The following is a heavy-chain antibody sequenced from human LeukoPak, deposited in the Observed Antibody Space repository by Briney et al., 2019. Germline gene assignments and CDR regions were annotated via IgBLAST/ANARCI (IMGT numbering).Heavy chain of an antibody. CDR2: ISYDGSNK. J-gene: IGHJ4*02. D-gene: IGHD4-23*01. CDR1: GFTFSSYA. V-gene: IGHV3-30*04. CDR3: HSRDHGGY. Sequence: GRSLRLSCAASGFTFSSYAMHWVRQAPGKGLEWVAVISYDGSNKYYADSVKGRFTISRDNSKNTLYLQMNSLRAEDTAVYYCHSRDHGGYWGPGTLVTVSS.